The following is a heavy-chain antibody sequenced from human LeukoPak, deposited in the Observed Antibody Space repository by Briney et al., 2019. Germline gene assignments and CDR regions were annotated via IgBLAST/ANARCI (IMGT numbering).Heavy chain of an antibody. J-gene: IGHJ4*02. Sequence: GGSLRLSCAASGFTVSSNYMSWVRQAPGKGLEWVSVIYSGGSTYYADSVKGRFTISRVNSKNTLYLQMNSLRAEDTAVYYCAREFMVAAADDWGQGTLVTVSS. V-gene: IGHV3-53*01. D-gene: IGHD6-13*01. CDR3: AREFMVAAADD. CDR2: IYSGGST. CDR1: GFTVSSNY.